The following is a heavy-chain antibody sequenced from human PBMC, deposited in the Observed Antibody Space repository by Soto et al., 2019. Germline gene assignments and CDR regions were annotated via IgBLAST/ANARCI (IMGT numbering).Heavy chain of an antibody. Sequence: QVQLQESGPGLVKPSQTLSLTCTVSGGSISSGGYYWSWIRQHPGKGLEWIGYIYNSGSAYYNPSPKSRVTIAADASKDQFSLKLSSVTAADTAVYYCARDPAPWGQGTLVTVSS. J-gene: IGHJ5*02. CDR2: IYNSGSA. V-gene: IGHV4-31*03. CDR3: ARDPAP. CDR1: GGSISSGGYY.